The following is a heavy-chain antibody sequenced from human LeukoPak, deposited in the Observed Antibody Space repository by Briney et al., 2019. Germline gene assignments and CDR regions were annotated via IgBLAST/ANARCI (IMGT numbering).Heavy chain of an antibody. CDR3: AKNPTWFYYDTGGQNWFDP. J-gene: IGHJ5*02. CDR2: IRYDGSNE. D-gene: IGHD3-22*01. CDR1: GFTFSSYG. Sequence: PGGSLRLSCAASGFTFSSYGMHWVRQAPGKGLEWVSFIRYDGSNEYYADPVGGRFTISRDNSKNTLYLQMNSLRAEDTAVYYCAKNPTWFYYDTGGQNWFDPWGQGTLVTVSS. V-gene: IGHV3-30*02.